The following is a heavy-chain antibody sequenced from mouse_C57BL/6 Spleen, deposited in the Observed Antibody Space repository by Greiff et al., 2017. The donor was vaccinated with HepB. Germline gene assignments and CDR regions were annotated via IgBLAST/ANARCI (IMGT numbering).Heavy chain of an antibody. D-gene: IGHD1-1*01. V-gene: IGHV3-8*01. J-gene: IGHJ1*03. Sequence: VQLKESGPGLAKPSQTLSLTCSVTGYSITSDYWNWIRKFPGNKLEYMGYISYSGSTYYNPSLKSRISITRDTSKNQYYLQLNSVTTEDTATYYCARYHHYYGSLYWYFDVWGTGTTVTVSS. CDR2: ISYSGST. CDR1: GYSITSDY. CDR3: ARYHHYYGSLYWYFDV.